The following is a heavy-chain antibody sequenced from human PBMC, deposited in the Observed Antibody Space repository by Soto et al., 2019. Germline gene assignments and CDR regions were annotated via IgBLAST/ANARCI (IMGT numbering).Heavy chain of an antibody. CDR3: AKGGASRLDGLDV. J-gene: IGHJ3*01. CDR2: ISWNSATI. D-gene: IGHD3-16*01. V-gene: IGHV3-9*01. Sequence: EVLLVESGGGLIQPGGSLRLSCAASGFKFDDYAMHWVRQVPQKGLQWVSGISWNSATIGHAGSVKARFTISRDNGKNSLYLQMNNLSTDDTALYYCAKGGASRLDGLDVWGHGIMVTVSS. CDR1: GFKFDDYA.